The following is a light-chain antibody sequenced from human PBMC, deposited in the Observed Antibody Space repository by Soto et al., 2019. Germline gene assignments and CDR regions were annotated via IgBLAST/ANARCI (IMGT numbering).Light chain of an antibody. CDR1: QSVNSN. CDR3: QQYNNWPWT. Sequence: EMVMTQSPVTLSVSPGERATLSCRASQSVNSNLAWYQEKPGQAPRLLIYGASARATGIPGRFSGSGSGTEFTLTISSLQSEDFGVYYCQQYNNWPWTFGQGTKVEIK. V-gene: IGKV3-15*01. J-gene: IGKJ1*01. CDR2: GAS.